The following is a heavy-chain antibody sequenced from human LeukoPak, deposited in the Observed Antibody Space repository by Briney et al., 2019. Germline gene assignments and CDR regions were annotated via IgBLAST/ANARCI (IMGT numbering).Heavy chain of an antibody. V-gene: IGHV3-48*03. J-gene: IGHJ4*02. CDR2: ISSSGSTI. CDR1: GFTFSSYE. D-gene: IGHD6-19*01. CDR3: ARDLSSGWYLSSASYYFDY. Sequence: GGSLRLSCAASGFTFSSYEMNWVRQAPGKGLEWVSYISSSGSTICYADSVKGRFTISRDNAKNSLYLQMNSLRAEDTAVYYCARDLSSGWYLSSASYYFDYWGQGTLVTVSS.